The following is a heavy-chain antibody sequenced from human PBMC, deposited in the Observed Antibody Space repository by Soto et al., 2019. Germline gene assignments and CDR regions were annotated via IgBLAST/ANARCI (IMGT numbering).Heavy chain of an antibody. J-gene: IGHJ5*02. V-gene: IGHV3-33*01. CDR3: AREVHSKGGRFDP. Sequence: GGSLRLSCAASGFTFSSYGMHWVRQAPGKGLEWVAVIWYDGSNKYYADSVKGRFTISRDNSKNTLYLQMNSLRAEDTAVYYCAREVHSKGGRFDPWGQGTLVTVSS. CDR1: GFTFSSYG. D-gene: IGHD4-4*01. CDR2: IWYDGSNK.